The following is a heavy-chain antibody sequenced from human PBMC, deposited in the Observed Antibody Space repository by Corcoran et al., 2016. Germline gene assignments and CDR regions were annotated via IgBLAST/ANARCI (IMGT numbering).Heavy chain of an antibody. CDR3: ARWGGYCSSTSCWGYYYGMDV. CDR1: GGSFSGYY. CDR2: INHSGST. V-gene: IGHV4-34*01. D-gene: IGHD2-2*03. Sequence: QVQLQQWGAGLLKPSETLYLTCAVYGGSFSGYYWSWIRQPPGKGLEWIGEINHSGSTNYNPSLKSRVTISVDTSKNQLSLKLSSVTAADTAVYYCARWGGYCSSTSCWGYYYGMDVWGQGTTVTVSS. J-gene: IGHJ6*02.